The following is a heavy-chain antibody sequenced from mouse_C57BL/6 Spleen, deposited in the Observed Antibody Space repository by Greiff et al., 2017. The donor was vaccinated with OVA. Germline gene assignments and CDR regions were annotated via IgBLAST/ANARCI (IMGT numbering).Heavy chain of an antibody. CDR2: IYPGSGNT. Sequence: QVQLQQSGAELVRPGASVKLSCKASGYTFTDYYINWVKQRPGQGLEWIARIYPGSGNTYYNEKFKGKATLTAEKSSSTAYTQLSSLTSEDSAVYFCARLGGNWDFFDYWGQGTTLTVSS. J-gene: IGHJ2*01. CDR3: ARLGGNWDFFDY. CDR1: GYTFTDYY. V-gene: IGHV1-76*01. D-gene: IGHD4-1*01.